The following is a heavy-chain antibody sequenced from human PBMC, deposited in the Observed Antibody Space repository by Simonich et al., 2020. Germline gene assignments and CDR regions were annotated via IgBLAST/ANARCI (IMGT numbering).Heavy chain of an antibody. Sequence: EVQLVESGGGLVQPGGSLRLSCAASGFTFSSYEMNWVRQAPGKGVEGFSYIGSRGSTIYYADSGKGRFTISRDNAKNSLYLQMNSLRAEDTAVYYCARHYYGDYYFDYWGQGTLVTVSS. D-gene: IGHD4-17*01. CDR2: IGSRGSTI. J-gene: IGHJ4*02. V-gene: IGHV3-48*03. CDR3: ARHYYGDYYFDY. CDR1: GFTFSSYE.